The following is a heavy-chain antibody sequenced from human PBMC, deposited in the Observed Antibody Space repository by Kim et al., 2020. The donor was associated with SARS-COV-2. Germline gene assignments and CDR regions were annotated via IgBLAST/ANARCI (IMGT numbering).Heavy chain of an antibody. CDR3: AFRQSSGFRVDY. D-gene: IGHD6-19*01. J-gene: IGHJ4*02. V-gene: IGHV4-34*01. Sequence: NTNPSLMSRVPISVATAKNQFSLKLSSVTAADTAVYYCAFRQSSGFRVDYWGQGTLVTVSS.